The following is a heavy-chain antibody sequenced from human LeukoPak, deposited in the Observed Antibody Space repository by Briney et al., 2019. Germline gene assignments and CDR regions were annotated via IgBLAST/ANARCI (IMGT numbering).Heavy chain of an antibody. D-gene: IGHD3-9*01. Sequence: SETLSLTCTVSGGSISSYYWSWIRQPPGKGLEWIGYIYYSGSTNYNPSLKSRVTISVDTSKNQFSLKLSSVTAADTAVYYCARVSSAAPYYDILTGHLGIGAFDIWGQGTMVTVSS. CDR1: GGSISSYY. J-gene: IGHJ3*02. CDR3: ARVSSAAPYYDILTGHLGIGAFDI. V-gene: IGHV4-59*01. CDR2: IYYSGST.